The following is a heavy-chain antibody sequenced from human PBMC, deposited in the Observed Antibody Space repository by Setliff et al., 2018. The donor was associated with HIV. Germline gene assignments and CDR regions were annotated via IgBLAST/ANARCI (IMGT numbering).Heavy chain of an antibody. CDR3: ARVRLYNTALDY. D-gene: IGHD3-3*01. Sequence: GGSLRLSCAASGFTFSSHWMSWIRQAPGKGLEWVASIKQDGSEKYFVDSVKGRFTISRDNAKNSLYLQMNSLRPEDAAVYYCARVRLYNTALDYWGQGTLVTVSS. J-gene: IGHJ4*02. V-gene: IGHV3-7*01. CDR2: IKQDGSEK. CDR1: GFTFSSHW.